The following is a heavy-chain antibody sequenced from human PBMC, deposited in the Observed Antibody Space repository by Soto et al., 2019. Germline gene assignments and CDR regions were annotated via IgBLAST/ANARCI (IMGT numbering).Heavy chain of an antibody. V-gene: IGHV3-30-3*01. CDR2: ISYDGSNK. Sequence: PGGSLRLSCAASGFAFSSYDMHWVRQAPGKGLEWVAVISYDGSNKYYADSVKGRFTISRDNSKNTLYLQMNSLRAEDTAVYYCARDTPVLRFLEWLLARTLDYWGQGTLVTVSS. CDR1: GFAFSSYD. J-gene: IGHJ4*02. D-gene: IGHD3-3*01. CDR3: ARDTPVLRFLEWLLARTLDY.